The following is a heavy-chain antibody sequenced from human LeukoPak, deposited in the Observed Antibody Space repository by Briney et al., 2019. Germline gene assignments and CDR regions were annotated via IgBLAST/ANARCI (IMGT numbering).Heavy chain of an antibody. J-gene: IGHJ5*02. D-gene: IGHD2-15*01. V-gene: IGHV3-48*04. CDR2: ISDSSITM. Sequence: GGPLRLSCAASGFTFSNHNMVWVRQPPGKGLEWISYISDSSITMYYADSVKGRFTISRDNAKNSLFLQMNSLRGEDTAVYYCARDGGFCSGGFCYRLFDPWGQGTLVTVSS. CDR1: GFTFSNHN. CDR3: ARDGGFCSGGFCYRLFDP.